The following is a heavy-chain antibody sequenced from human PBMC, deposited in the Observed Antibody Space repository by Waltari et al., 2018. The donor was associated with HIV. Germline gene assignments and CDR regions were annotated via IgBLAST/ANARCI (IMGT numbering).Heavy chain of an antibody. V-gene: IGHV3-7*04. D-gene: IGHD3-10*01. CDR1: GFTFSSHW. J-gene: IGHJ4*02. CDR2: IKQDGSEK. Sequence: EVQLVESGGGLVQPGGSLRLSCSASGFTFSSHWMSWVRQAPGKVLEWVANIKQDGSEKYYVDSVNGRFTISRDNAENSLYLQMNSLRGEDTAVYYCARGGFYGSGSKVNWGQGTLVTVSS. CDR3: ARGGFYGSGSKVN.